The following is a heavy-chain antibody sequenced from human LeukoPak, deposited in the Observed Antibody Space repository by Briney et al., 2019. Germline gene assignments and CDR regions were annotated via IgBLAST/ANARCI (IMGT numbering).Heavy chain of an antibody. CDR2: IYSGGST. J-gene: IGHJ6*02. Sequence: GGSLRLSCAASGFTVSSNYMSWVRQAPGKGLEWVSVIYSGGSTYYADSVKGRFTISRDNSKNTLYLQMNSLRAEDTAVYYCARADIVVVPSNYYGMDVWGQGTTVTVSS. V-gene: IGHV3-66*01. D-gene: IGHD2-2*01. CDR1: GFTVSSNY. CDR3: ARADIVVVPSNYYGMDV.